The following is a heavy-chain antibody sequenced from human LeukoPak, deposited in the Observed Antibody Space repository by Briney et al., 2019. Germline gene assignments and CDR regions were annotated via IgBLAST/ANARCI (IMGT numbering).Heavy chain of an antibody. V-gene: IGHV3-11*04. J-gene: IGHJ4*02. Sequence: GGSLRLSCAASGFTFSDYYMSWIRQAPGKGLEWVSYISTSTISTIYYGDSVKGRFTISRDNAKKSLYLQMHSLRAEDTAVYYCATGGNDFEYWGQGTLVTVPS. D-gene: IGHD4-23*01. CDR1: GFTFSDYY. CDR3: ATGGNDFEY. CDR2: ISTSTISTI.